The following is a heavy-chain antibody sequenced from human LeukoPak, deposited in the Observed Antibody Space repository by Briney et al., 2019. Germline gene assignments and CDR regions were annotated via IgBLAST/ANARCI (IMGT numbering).Heavy chain of an antibody. V-gene: IGHV3-15*01. J-gene: IGHJ4*02. CDR2: IKSKTDGGTT. CDR1: GLTFSRYA. Sequence: GGSLRLSCAASGLTFSRYAMSWVRHTPGKGLEWVGRIKSKTDGGTTDYAAPVKGRFTISRDDSKNTLYLQMNSLKTEDTAVYYCTTPSPDCSITSCHGPFDYWGQGTLVTVSS. D-gene: IGHD2-2*01. CDR3: TTPSPDCSITSCHGPFDY.